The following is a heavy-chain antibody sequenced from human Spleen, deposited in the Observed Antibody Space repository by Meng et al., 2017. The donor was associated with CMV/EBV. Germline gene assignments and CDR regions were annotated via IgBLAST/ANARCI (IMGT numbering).Heavy chain of an antibody. V-gene: IGHV3-7*01. J-gene: IGHJ4*02. CDR1: GFTFSSYE. CDR2: IKQDGSEK. Sequence: LSLTCAASGFTFSSYEMNWVRQAPGKGLEWVANIKQDGSEKYYVDSVKGRFTISRDNAKNSLYLQMNSLRAEDTAVYYCARVLNQRGYSYGYGYWGQGTLVTVSS. D-gene: IGHD5-18*01. CDR3: ARVLNQRGYSYGYGY.